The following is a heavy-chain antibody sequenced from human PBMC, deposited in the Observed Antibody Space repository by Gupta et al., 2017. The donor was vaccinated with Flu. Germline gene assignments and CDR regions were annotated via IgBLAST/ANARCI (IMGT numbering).Heavy chain of an antibody. J-gene: IGHJ4*02. CDR1: GGSISSFY. V-gene: IGHV4-59*01. CDR3: ARATMVRGWIDY. CDR2: IYYSGST. D-gene: IGHD3-10*01. Sequence: QVQLQESGPGLVKPSETLSLTCTVSGGSISSFYWSWIRQPPGKGLEWIGYIYYSGSTNYNPSLKSRVTISVDTSKNQFSLKLSSVTAADTAVYYCARATMVRGWIDYWGQGTLVTVSS.